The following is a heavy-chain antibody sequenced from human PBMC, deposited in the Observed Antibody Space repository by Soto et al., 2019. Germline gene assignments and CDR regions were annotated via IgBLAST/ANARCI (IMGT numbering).Heavy chain of an antibody. V-gene: IGHV3-30*18. J-gene: IGHJ4*02. Sequence: QVHLVESGGGVVQPGRSLRLSCAASGFTFTSFGIHWVRQAPGKGLEWVAVVSYDGIDENYADSVKGRFTISRDKSKNTVYLQMNSLRAEDTAVYYCAKDLREMATKTPDYWGQGTLVTVSS. CDR2: VSYDGIDE. CDR1: GFTFTSFG. CDR3: AKDLREMATKTPDY. D-gene: IGHD5-12*01.